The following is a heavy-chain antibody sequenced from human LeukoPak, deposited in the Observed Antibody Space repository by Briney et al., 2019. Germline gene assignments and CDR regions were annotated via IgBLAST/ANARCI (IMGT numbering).Heavy chain of an antibody. Sequence: LRXSXXAXXFXFXXXSMNWVRQAPGKGLEWVSYISSSSTIYYSDSVKGLFTISRYNAKNSLYLQMNSLRAEDTAVYYCARDIYRGYSYGYTRGYDYWGQGTLVTVSS. J-gene: IGHJ4*02. CDR2: ISSSSTI. V-gene: IGHV3-48*01. CDR3: ARDIYRGYSYGYTRGYDY. CDR1: XFXFXXXS. D-gene: IGHD5-18*01.